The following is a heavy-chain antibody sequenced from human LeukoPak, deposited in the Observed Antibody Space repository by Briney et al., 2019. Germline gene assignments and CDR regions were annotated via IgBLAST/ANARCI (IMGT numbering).Heavy chain of an antibody. J-gene: IGHJ6*03. V-gene: IGHV1-18*01. CDR1: GYTFTSYG. CDR3: ARRGDIAAVAPYYYYYYMDV. Sequence: GASVKVSCKASGYTFTSYGISWVRQAPGQGLEWMGWISAYNGNTNYAQKLQGRVTMTTDTSTSTAYMELRSLRSDDTAVYYCARRGDIAAVAPYYYYYYMDVWGKGTTVTVSS. D-gene: IGHD6-13*01. CDR2: ISAYNGNT.